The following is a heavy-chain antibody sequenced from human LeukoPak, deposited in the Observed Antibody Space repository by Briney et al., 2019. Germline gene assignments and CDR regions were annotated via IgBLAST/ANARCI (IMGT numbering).Heavy chain of an antibody. J-gene: IGHJ4*02. CDR2: IYRNDDK. D-gene: IGHD3-3*01. CDR1: GFSLSTSGVG. V-gene: IGHV2-5*01. Sequence: SGPTLVKPTQTLTLTCTFSGFSLSTSGVGVGWIRQPPGKALEWLALIYRNDDKRYSPSLKSRLTITKDTSKNQVVLTMTNMDPVGTATYYCAHSGPYDFWSGYYDYWGQGTLVTVSS. CDR3: AHSGPYDFWSGYYDY.